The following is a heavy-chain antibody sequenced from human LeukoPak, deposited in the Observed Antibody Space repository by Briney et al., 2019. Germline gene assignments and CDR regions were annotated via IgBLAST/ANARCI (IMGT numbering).Heavy chain of an antibody. J-gene: IGHJ4*02. Sequence: ASVKVSCKASGYTFTSYGISWVRQAPGQGLEWMGWISAYNGNTNYAQKLQARVTMTTDTSTSTAYMELRSLRSDDTAVYYCARDRRDIVVVPAALHFDYWGQGTLVTVSS. D-gene: IGHD2-2*02. CDR2: ISAYNGNT. CDR3: ARDRRDIVVVPAALHFDY. V-gene: IGHV1-18*01. CDR1: GYTFTSYG.